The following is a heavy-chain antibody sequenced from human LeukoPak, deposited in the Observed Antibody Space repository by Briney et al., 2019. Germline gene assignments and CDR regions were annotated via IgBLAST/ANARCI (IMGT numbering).Heavy chain of an antibody. Sequence: GGSLRLSCAASGFTFSSYWMSWVRQAPGKGLEWVANIKQDGSEKYYVDSVKGRFTISRDNAKNSLYLQMNSLRAEDTAVYYCARTHVLRYFDWLLIPWFDPWGQGTLVTVSS. J-gene: IGHJ5*02. D-gene: IGHD3-9*01. CDR1: GFTFSSYW. CDR3: ARTHVLRYFDWLLIPWFDP. V-gene: IGHV3-7*01. CDR2: IKQDGSEK.